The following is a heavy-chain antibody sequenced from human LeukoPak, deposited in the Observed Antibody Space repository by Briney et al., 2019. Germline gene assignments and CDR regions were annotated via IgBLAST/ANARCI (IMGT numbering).Heavy chain of an antibody. CDR2: ISAYNGNT. J-gene: IGHJ3*02. CDR3: ARDRGVVPAARGAFDI. D-gene: IGHD2-2*01. V-gene: IGHV1-18*01. Sequence: WASAKVSCKASGYTFTSYGISWVRQAPGQGLEWMGWISAYNGNTNYAQKLQGRVTMTTDTSTSTAYMELRSLRSDDTAVYYCARDRGVVPAARGAFDIWGQGTMVTVSS. CDR1: GYTFTSYG.